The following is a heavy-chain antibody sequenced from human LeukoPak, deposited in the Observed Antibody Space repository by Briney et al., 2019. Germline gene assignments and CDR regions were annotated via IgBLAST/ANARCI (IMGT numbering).Heavy chain of an antibody. V-gene: IGHV1-69*13. CDR1: GYTFTSYY. CDR2: IIPIFGTA. CDR3: ARVGYCSGGSCYFRQYNWFDP. D-gene: IGHD2-15*01. Sequence: ASVKVSCKASGYTFTSYYMHWVRQAPGQGLEWMGGIIPIFGTANYAQKFQGRVTITADESTSTAYMELSSLRSEDTAVYYCARVGYCSGGSCYFRQYNWFDPWGQGTLVTVSS. J-gene: IGHJ5*02.